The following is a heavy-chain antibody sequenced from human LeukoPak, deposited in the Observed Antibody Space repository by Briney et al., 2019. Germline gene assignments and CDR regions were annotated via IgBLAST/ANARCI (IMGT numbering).Heavy chain of an antibody. V-gene: IGHV3-48*01. Sequence: GGSLRLSCVASGFTFSTYSMNWVRQAPGKGLEWVSYISSGSSTIYYADSVKGRFTISRDKSKNTLFLQMNSLRAEDSAEYYCTKGLKSGFYYFDYWGQGTLVTVSS. CDR1: GFTFSTYS. CDR3: TKGLKSGFYYFDY. J-gene: IGHJ4*02. D-gene: IGHD5-12*01. CDR2: ISSGSSTI.